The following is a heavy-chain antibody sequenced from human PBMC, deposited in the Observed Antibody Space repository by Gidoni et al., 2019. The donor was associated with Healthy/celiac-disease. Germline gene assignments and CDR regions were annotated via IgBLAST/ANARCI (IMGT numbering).Heavy chain of an antibody. J-gene: IGHJ3*02. V-gene: IGHV4-30-2*01. Sequence: QLQLQASGSCLVKPSQTLSLTCAFSGCSIISGGSSWSWSRQAPGKGLEWIGYIYHSGSNYYNPYLKSRVTIAVDRSKNQLSLKRSSVNAAETAVYYCAREVGRTDGAFDIWGQGTMVTVSS. D-gene: IGHD1-26*01. CDR2: IYHSGSN. CDR1: GCSIISGGSS. CDR3: AREVGRTDGAFDI.